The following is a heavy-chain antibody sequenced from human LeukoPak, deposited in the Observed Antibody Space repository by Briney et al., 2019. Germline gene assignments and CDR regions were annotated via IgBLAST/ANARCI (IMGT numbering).Heavy chain of an antibody. CDR3: ARLPRYNWNYSDY. CDR2: INHSGST. Sequence: SETLSLTCAVYGGSFSGYYWSWIRQPPGKGLEWIGEINHSGSTNYNPSLKGRVTISVDTSKNQFSLKLSPVTAADTAVYYCARLPRYNWNYSDYWGQGTLVTVSS. D-gene: IGHD1-7*01. CDR1: GGSFSGYY. J-gene: IGHJ4*02. V-gene: IGHV4-34*01.